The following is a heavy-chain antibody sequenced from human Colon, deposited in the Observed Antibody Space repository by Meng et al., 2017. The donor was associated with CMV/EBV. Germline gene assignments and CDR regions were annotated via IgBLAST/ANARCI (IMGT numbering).Heavy chain of an antibody. CDR1: GFTFSSYA. D-gene: IGHD6-13*01. CDR3: ARGYSSSWSHEYFFDY. CDR2: ISGTSTYI. Sequence: GGSLRLSCAASGFTFSSYAMSWVRQAPGKGLEWVSSISGTSTYIYYADSVKGRFTISRDNAKSSLFLQMNSLRAEDTAVYYCARGYSSSWSHEYFFDYWGQGTLVTVSS. V-gene: IGHV3-21*01. J-gene: IGHJ4*02.